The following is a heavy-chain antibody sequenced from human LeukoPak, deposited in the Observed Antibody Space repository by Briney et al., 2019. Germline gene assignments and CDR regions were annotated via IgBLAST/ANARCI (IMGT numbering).Heavy chain of an antibody. J-gene: IGHJ6*02. CDR1: GFTFSNYY. D-gene: IGHD2-2*01. Sequence: PGGSLKLSCAASGFTFSNYYMSWIRRAPGQGLEWVSYISSSGSTINYADSVKGRFTISRDNAKNSLYLEMKSLRAEDTAVYYCARYCSSSSCYYYYYGLDVWGQGTTVTVSS. V-gene: IGHV3-11*01. CDR2: ISSSGSTI. CDR3: ARYCSSSSCYYYYYGLDV.